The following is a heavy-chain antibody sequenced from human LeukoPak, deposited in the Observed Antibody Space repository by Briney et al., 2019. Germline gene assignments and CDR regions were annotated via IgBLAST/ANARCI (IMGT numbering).Heavy chain of an antibody. CDR2: IKQDGSET. J-gene: IGHJ4*02. CDR1: GFTFSRHW. CDR3: ARGSSADYEIWCAYGKYFDN. Sequence: GGSLRLSCAAYGFTFSRHWMTWVRQAPGKGLEWVANIKQDGSETYYVDSVRGRFTISRDNADNSLHLQMNGLRAEDTAVYYCARGSSADYEIWCAYGKYFDNWGQGTPVTVSS. V-gene: IGHV3-7*04. D-gene: IGHD3-3*01.